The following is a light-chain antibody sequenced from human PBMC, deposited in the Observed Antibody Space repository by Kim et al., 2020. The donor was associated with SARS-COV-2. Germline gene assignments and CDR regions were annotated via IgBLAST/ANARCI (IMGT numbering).Light chain of an antibody. J-gene: IGLJ3*02. V-gene: IGLV10-54*04. CDR3: SVWDRSLSAWV. Sequence: QIATLTCTGDNNNVGDQGAAWLQQHQGHPPKLLSYRNNKRPSGISERFSASRSGNTASLTITGLQPEDEADYYCSVWDRSLSAWVFGGGTQLTVL. CDR1: NNNVGDQG. CDR2: RNN.